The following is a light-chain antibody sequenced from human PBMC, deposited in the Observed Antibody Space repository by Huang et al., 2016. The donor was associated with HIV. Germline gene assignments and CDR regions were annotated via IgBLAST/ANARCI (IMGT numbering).Light chain of an antibody. CDR3: QRRNSWA. CDR1: QSVSNS. Sequence: EIVLTQSPAILSLSPGESATLSCRASQSVSNSLAWYQQKPGQAPRLLIYDASNSATGIPARVSGSGSETDFTLTISGLEPEDSAIYYCQRRNSWAFGQGTKVEIK. J-gene: IGKJ1*01. V-gene: IGKV3-11*01. CDR2: DAS.